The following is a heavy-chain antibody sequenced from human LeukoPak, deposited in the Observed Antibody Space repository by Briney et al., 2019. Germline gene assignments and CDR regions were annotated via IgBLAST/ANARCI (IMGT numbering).Heavy chain of an antibody. V-gene: IGHV1-24*01. Sequence: ASVKVSCKVSGYTLTELSMHWVRQAPGKGLEWMGGFDPEDGETIYAQKFQVRVTMTEDTSTDTAYMELSSMRSDDTAVYYCATGFGYSGSYEFDYWGQGTLVTVSS. CDR1: GYTLTELS. D-gene: IGHD1-26*01. CDR2: FDPEDGET. J-gene: IGHJ4*02. CDR3: ATGFGYSGSYEFDY.